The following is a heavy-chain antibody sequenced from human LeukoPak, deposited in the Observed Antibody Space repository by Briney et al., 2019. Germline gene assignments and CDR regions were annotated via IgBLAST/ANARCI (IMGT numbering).Heavy chain of an antibody. CDR1: GFTFTTYP. V-gene: IGHV3-30*04. CDR2: ISPDGNNK. J-gene: IGHJ6*03. Sequence: PGKSLRLSCDASGFTFTTYPMHWARQAPGKGLEWMTLISPDGNNKEYADSVKGRFTISRDNSKNTLFLQMTSLTSADTGVYYCATGALPIGFLESIRPGNYFSNYMGVWGKGTMVIVYS. CDR3: ATGALPIGFLESIRPGNYFSNYMGV. D-gene: IGHD3-3*02.